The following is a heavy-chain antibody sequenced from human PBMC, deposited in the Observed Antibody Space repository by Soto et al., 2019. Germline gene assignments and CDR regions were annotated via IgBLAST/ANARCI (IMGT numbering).Heavy chain of an antibody. Sequence: QVQLVQSGAEVKKPGSSVKVSCKASGGTFSSYTISWVRQAPGQGLEWMGRIIPILGIANYAQKFQGRVTMPADKSTSTAYMELSGLRSEDTAVYYCASRYDSSDYWGQGTLVTVSS. J-gene: IGHJ4*02. CDR2: IIPILGIA. D-gene: IGHD3-22*01. CDR1: GGTFSSYT. CDR3: ASRYDSSDY. V-gene: IGHV1-69*02.